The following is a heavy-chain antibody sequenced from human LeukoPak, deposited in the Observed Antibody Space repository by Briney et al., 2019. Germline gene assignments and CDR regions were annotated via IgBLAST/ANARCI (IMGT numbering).Heavy chain of an antibody. CDR1: GYTFNNYD. V-gene: IGHV1-69*05. CDR3: ARGSSSSRGAFDI. CDR2: IIPIFGTA. Sequence: SVKVSCKGFGYTFNNYDISWVRQAPGQGLEWMGGIIPIFGTANYAQKFQGRVTITTDESTSTAYMELSSLRSEDTAVYYCARGSSSSRGAFDIWGQGTMVTVSS. D-gene: IGHD6-6*01. J-gene: IGHJ3*02.